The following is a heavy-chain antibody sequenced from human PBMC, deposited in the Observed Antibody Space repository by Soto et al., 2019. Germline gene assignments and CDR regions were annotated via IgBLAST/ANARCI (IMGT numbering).Heavy chain of an antibody. D-gene: IGHD5-12*01. J-gene: IGHJ5*02. V-gene: IGHV5-51*01. CDR1: GYSFTMHW. Sequence: GESLKISCDPSGYSFTMHWIGLVLQMPGKGLEWVGNIYPGDSDTRYSPSFEGHITISADTSTSTVYLQWSSLRASDTAMYFCVRSINTVGWFDPWGQGTLVTVSS. CDR2: IYPGDSDT. CDR3: VRSINTVGWFDP.